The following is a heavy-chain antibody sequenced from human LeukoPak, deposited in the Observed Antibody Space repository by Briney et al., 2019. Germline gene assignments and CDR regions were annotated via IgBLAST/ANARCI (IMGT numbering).Heavy chain of an antibody. J-gene: IGHJ5*02. CDR1: GYTFTSYG. CDR2: INPNSGGT. V-gene: IGHV1-2*02. CDR3: ARVPAAILGWFDP. Sequence: ASVKVSCKASGYTFTSYGISWVRQAPGQGLEWMGWINPNSGGTNYAQKFQGRVTMTRDTSISTAYMELSRLRPDDTAVYYCARVPAAILGWFDPWGQGTLVTVSS. D-gene: IGHD2-2*02.